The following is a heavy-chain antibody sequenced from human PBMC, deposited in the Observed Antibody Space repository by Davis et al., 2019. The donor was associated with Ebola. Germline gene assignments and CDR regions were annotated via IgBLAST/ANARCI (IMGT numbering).Heavy chain of an antibody. Sequence: PGGSLRLSCAASGFTFSSYSMNWVRQAPGKGLEWVSSISSSSSYIHYADSVKGRFTISRDNAKNSLYLQMNSLRAEDTAVYYCARDMDGYYYDSSGYYLSTGAFDIWGQGTMVTVSS. CDR3: ARDMDGYYYDSSGYYLSTGAFDI. CDR1: GFTFSSYS. CDR2: ISSSSSYI. J-gene: IGHJ3*02. D-gene: IGHD3-22*01. V-gene: IGHV3-21*01.